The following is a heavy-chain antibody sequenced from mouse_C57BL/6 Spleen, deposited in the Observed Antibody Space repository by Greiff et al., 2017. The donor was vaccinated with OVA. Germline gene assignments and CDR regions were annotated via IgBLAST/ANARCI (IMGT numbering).Heavy chain of an antibody. CDR3: ARGGWLRYYFDY. V-gene: IGHV1-26*01. D-gene: IGHD2-3*01. CDR1: GYTFTDYY. Sequence: EVQLQQSGPELVKPGASVKISCKASGYTFTDYYMNWVKQSHGKSLEWIGDINPNNGGTSYNQKFKGKATLTVDKSSSTAYMELRSLTSEDSAVYDWARGGWLRYYFDYWGQGTTLTVSS. CDR2: INPNNGGT. J-gene: IGHJ2*01.